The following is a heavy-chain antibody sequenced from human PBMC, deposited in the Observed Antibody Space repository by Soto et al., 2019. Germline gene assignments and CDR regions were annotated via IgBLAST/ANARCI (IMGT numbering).Heavy chain of an antibody. CDR2: IFSNDEK. V-gene: IGHV2-26*01. J-gene: IGHJ3*02. CDR3: ALSWGTQVGAFDI. D-gene: IGHD3-16*01. Sequence: QVTLKESGPLLVKPTETLTLTCTVSGFSLSNARMGVSWIRQPPGKALEWLAHIFSNDEKSHSTSLKSRLTISQDTSKSQVVLTMTNMDPVDTATYYCALSWGTQVGAFDIWGQGTMVTVSS. CDR1: GFSLSNARMG.